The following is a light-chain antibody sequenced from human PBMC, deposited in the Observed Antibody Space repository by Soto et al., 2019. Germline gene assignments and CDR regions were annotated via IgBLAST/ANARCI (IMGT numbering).Light chain of an antibody. J-gene: IGKJ2*01. V-gene: IGKV3-20*01. CDR1: QSVSSSY. CDR3: QQYGSSPET. CDR2: GAS. Sequence: EIVLTQSPGTLSLSPGERATLSCRASQSVSSSYLAWYQHKPGQAPRLLIYGASSRATGIPDRFSGSGSGTDFALTITRLEPEGFAVYYCQQYGSSPETFGQGTKLEIK.